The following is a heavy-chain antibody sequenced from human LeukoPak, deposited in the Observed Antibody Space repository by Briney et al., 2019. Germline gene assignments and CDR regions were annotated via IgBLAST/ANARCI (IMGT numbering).Heavy chain of an antibody. J-gene: IGHJ6*04. CDR3: AKGYSSSWYSPDV. V-gene: IGHV3-9*01. D-gene: IGHD6-13*01. Sequence: GGSLRLSCAVSGFIFDDYAMHWVRQAPGKGLEWVSGITWGRDNLAYAASVKGRFTISRDNSKNTLYLQMNSLRAEDTAVYYCAKGYSSSWYSPDVWGKGTTVTVSS. CDR1: GFIFDDYA. CDR2: ITWGRDNL.